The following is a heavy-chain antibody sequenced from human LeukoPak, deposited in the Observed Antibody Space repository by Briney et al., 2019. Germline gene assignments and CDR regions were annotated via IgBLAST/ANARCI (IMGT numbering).Heavy chain of an antibody. D-gene: IGHD1-26*01. CDR3: AKNYSGSYGLEYFQH. Sequence: ASVKVSCKASGYTFTSYGISWVRQAPGQGLEWMGWISAYNGNTNYAQKLQGRVTMTTDTSTSTAYMELRSLRSDDTAVYYCAKNYSGSYGLEYFQHWARAPWSPSPQ. CDR2: ISAYNGNT. J-gene: IGHJ1*01. CDR1: GYTFTSYG. V-gene: IGHV1-18*01.